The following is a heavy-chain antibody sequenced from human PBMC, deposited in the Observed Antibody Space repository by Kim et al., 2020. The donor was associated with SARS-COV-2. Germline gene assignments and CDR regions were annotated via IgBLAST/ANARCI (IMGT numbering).Heavy chain of an antibody. D-gene: IGHD3-22*01. J-gene: IGHJ3*02. CDR3: ARAGDYDSSGYAGAFDI. V-gene: IGHV4-59*13. CDR1: GGSISSYY. CDR2: IYYSGST. Sequence: SETLSLTCTVSGGSISSYYWSWIRQPPGKGLEWIGYIYYSGSTNYNPSLKSRVTISVDTSKNQFSLKLSSVTAADTAVYYCARAGDYDSSGYAGAFDIWGQGTMVTVSS.